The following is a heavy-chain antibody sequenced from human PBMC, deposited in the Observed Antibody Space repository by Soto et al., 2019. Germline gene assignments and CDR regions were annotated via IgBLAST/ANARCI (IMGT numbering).Heavy chain of an antibody. Sequence: QVQLVESGGGVVQPGRSLRLSCAASGFTFSSYAMHWVRQAPGKGLEWVAVISYDGSNKYYADSVKGRFTISRDNSKNTLDLQMNSLRAEDTAVYYCARRQPNNYYYYGMDVWGQGPTVTVSS. V-gene: IGHV3-30-3*01. CDR3: ARRQPNNYYYYGMDV. CDR1: GFTFSSYA. J-gene: IGHJ6*02. CDR2: ISYDGSNK.